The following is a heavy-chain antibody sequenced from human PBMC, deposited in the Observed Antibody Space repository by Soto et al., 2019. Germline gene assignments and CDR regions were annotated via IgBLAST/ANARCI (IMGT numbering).Heavy chain of an antibody. CDR1: GFTFSSYA. CDR2: ISGSGGST. CDR3: AKDVGGYGDPYYYYYGMDV. V-gene: IGHV3-23*01. D-gene: IGHD4-17*01. J-gene: IGHJ6*02. Sequence: PGGSLRLSCAASGFTFSSYAMSWVRQAPGKGLEWVSAISGSGGSTYYADSVKGRFTISRDNSKNTLYLQMNSLRAEDTAVYCCAKDVGGYGDPYYYYYGMDVWGQGTTVTVSS.